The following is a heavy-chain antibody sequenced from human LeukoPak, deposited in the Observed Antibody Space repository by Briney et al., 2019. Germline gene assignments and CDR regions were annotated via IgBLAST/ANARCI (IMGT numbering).Heavy chain of an antibody. J-gene: IGHJ4*02. D-gene: IGHD1-26*01. CDR2: IYYNGNT. V-gene: IGHV4-30-4*01. CDR3: ARVEGATNFGS. CDR1: GDSISGANYY. Sequence: SQTLSLTCTVSGDSISGANYYWSWIRQPPGKGLEWIGYIYYNGNTYYNPSLKSRVTISLVTSQNLFPLRLSSVTAADTAVYYCARVEGATNFGSWGQGTLVTVSS.